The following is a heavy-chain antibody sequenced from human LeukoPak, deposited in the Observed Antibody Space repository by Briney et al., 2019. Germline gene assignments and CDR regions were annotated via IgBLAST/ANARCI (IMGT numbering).Heavy chain of an antibody. D-gene: IGHD6-13*01. Sequence: GGSLRLSCTASGFTFGDYAMSWVRQAPGKGLEWVGFIRSKAYGGTTEYAASVKGRFTISRDDSKSIAYLQMNSLKTEDTAVYYCTRDLLSSWSWVNYYYYMDVWGKGTTVTISS. CDR1: GFTFGDYA. CDR2: IRSKAYGGTT. V-gene: IGHV3-49*04. CDR3: TRDLLSSWSWVNYYYYMDV. J-gene: IGHJ6*03.